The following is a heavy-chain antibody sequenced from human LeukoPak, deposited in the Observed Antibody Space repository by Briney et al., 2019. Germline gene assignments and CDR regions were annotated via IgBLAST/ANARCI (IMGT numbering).Heavy chain of an antibody. CDR2: IWYDGSNK. V-gene: IGHV3-33*08. CDR1: GFTFSSYG. CDR3: ARDIRYYYYMDV. Sequence: GGSLRLSCAASGFTFSSYGMHWVRQAPGKGLEWVAVIWYDGSNKYYADSVKGRFTISRDNSKNTLYLQMNSLRAEDTAVYYCARDIRYYYYMDVWGKGTTVTVSS. J-gene: IGHJ6*03.